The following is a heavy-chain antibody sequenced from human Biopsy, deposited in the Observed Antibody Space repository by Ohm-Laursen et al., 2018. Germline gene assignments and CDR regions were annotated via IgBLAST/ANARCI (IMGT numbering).Heavy chain of an antibody. J-gene: IGHJ4*02. Sequence: SVKVSCKASGGTFINYAISWVRQAPGQGLEWKGGIIPMFGTANYAQMIQGRVTISADESTSTSYMELSSLTTEDTAIYYCARGPHSGSHSCFDYWGRGTLVTVSS. CDR3: ARGPHSGSHSCFDY. CDR1: GGTFINYA. V-gene: IGHV1-69*13. D-gene: IGHD1-26*01. CDR2: IIPMFGTA.